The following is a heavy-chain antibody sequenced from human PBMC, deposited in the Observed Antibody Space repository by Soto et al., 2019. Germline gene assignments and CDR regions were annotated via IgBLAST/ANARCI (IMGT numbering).Heavy chain of an antibody. D-gene: IGHD7-27*01. J-gene: IGHJ4*02. CDR1: GYTFTGYY. V-gene: IGHV1-2*02. CDR3: AREEQTGANYSLDY. CDR2: ISPHSGGP. Sequence: ASVKVSCKASGYTFTGYYIHWVRQAPGQGREWMGSISPHSGGPNYAQRFQGRVTMTRDTSMTTVYMEMSGLTSDDTAVYYCAREEQTGANYSLDYWGQGTLVTVAS.